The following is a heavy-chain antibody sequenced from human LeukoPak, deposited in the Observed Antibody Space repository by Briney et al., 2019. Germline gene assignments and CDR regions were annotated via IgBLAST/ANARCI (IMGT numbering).Heavy chain of an antibody. V-gene: IGHV3-33*06. CDR3: AKDRAWCSSTSCRPGYYYYGMDV. J-gene: IGHJ6*02. CDR2: VWYDGSNK. D-gene: IGHD2-2*01. Sequence: GGSLRLSCAASGFIFSNYGMHWVRQAPGKGLEWVAVVWYDGSNKYYADSVKGRFTISRDNSKNTLYVQMNSLRAEDTAIYYCAKDRAWCSSTSCRPGYYYYGMDVWGQGTTVTVFS. CDR1: GFIFSNYG.